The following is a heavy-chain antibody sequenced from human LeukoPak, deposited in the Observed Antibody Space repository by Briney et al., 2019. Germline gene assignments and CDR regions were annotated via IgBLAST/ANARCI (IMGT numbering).Heavy chain of an antibody. CDR2: ISAYNGNT. J-gene: IGHJ3*02. CDR1: GYTFTSYG. V-gene: IGHV1-18*01. CDR3: ARDDSDAFDI. Sequence: GASVKVSCKASGYTFTSYGISWVRQAPGQGLEWMGRISAYNGNTNYAQKFQGRVTMTRDTSISTAYMELSRLRSDDTAVYYCARDDSDAFDIWGQGTMVTVSS.